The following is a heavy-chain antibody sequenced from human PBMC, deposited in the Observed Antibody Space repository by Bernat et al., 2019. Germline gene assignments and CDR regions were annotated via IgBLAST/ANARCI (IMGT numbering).Heavy chain of an antibody. CDR2: VHPSNSAT. J-gene: IGHJ4*02. CDR1: GYSFTNYW. D-gene: IGHD7-27*01. CDR3: ARHNIWGFDY. V-gene: IGHV5-51*01. Sequence: EVQLVQSGAEVKKPGESLKISCQVSGYSFTNYWIGWVRQMPGEGLEWMAIVHPSNSATRYNPSFQGQVTISADKSISTAYLQWSSLKASDTAIYYCARHNIWGFDYWDQGTLVTVSS.